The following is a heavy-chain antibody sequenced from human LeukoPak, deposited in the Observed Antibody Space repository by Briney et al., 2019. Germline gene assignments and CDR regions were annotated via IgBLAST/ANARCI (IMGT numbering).Heavy chain of an antibody. V-gene: IGHV3-48*03. Sequence: GGSLRLSCAASGFTFSSYEMNWVRQAPGKGLEWVSYISSSGSTIYYADSVKGRFTISRDNAKNSLYLQMNSLGAEDTAVYYCARDRAPWGYWGQGTLVTVSS. J-gene: IGHJ4*02. CDR2: ISSSGSTI. D-gene: IGHD1-26*01. CDR1: GFTFSSYE. CDR3: ARDRAPWGY.